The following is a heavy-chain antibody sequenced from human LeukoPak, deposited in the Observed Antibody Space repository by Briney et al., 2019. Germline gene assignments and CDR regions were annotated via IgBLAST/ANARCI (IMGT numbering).Heavy chain of an antibody. CDR2: IYYSGST. D-gene: IGHD3-22*01. J-gene: IGHJ3*02. CDR1: GGSISSYY. Sequence: SETLSLTCTVSGGSISSYYWSWIRQPPGKGLEWIGYIYYSGSTNYNPSLKSRVTISVDTSKNQFSLKLSSVTAADTAVYYCARLPYYYDSDSFDIWGQGTMVTVSS. CDR3: ARLPYYYDSDSFDI. V-gene: IGHV4-59*01.